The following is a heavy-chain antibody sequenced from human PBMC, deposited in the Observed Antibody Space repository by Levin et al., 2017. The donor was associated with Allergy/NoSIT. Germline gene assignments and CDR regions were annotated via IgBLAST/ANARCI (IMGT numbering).Heavy chain of an antibody. CDR1: GFTFSSYA. V-gene: IGHV3-23*01. Sequence: LTRAASGFTFSSYAMTWVRQAPPPPPPCVSSISGGGIGTYYADSVKGRFAISRDNSKNTLFLQMNSLRAEDTAVYYCAKGAATARNDYWAQGTLVTVSS. CDR3: AKGAATARNDY. D-gene: IGHD1-14*01. J-gene: IGHJ4*02. CDR2: ISGGGIGT.